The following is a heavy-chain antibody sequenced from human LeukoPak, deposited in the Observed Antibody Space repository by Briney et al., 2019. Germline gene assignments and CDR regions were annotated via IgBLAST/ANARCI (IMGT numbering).Heavy chain of an antibody. CDR1: GYTFNNYG. CDR2: VTSYNGDT. D-gene: IGHD3-16*01. CDR3: ARVLDFLGELPGGFDP. J-gene: IGHJ5*02. Sequence: ASVKVSCKASGYTFNNYGISWVRQAPGQGLEWMGWVTSYNGDTNYAQKFQDRVTMTTDASTSTAYMELRSLRSDDTAVYYCARVLDFLGELPGGFDPWGQGTLVTVSS. V-gene: IGHV1-18*01.